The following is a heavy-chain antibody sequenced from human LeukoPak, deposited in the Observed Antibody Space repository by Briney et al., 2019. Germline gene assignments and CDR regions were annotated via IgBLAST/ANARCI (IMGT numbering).Heavy chain of an antibody. CDR2: IYDSGST. D-gene: IGHD3-22*01. CDR3: ARLSHYFDSSGYYYVRFFDY. J-gene: IGHJ4*02. CDR1: GGSISSYS. V-gene: IGHV4-59*08. Sequence: PSEILSLTCTVSGGSISSYSWSWIRQPPGKGLECIGYIYDSGSTNYNPSLKSRVAISVDKSKNQFSLKLSYVTAADTAVYYCARLSHYFDSSGYYYVRFFDYWDQGTLVTVSS.